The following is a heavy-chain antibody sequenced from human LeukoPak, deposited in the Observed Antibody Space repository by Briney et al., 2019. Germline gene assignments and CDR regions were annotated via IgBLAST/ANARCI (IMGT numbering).Heavy chain of an antibody. Sequence: KSGGSLRLSCAASGFTFSDYYMSWNRQAPGKGLEWVSHISSSNAIIYYADSVKGRFTISRDDAKNALFLQMNSLRAKDTAVYYCARGTPGYCSGANCYSLDNWGQGTLVTVSS. CDR1: GFTFSDYY. CDR3: ARGTPGYCSGANCYSLDN. V-gene: IGHV3-11*04. J-gene: IGHJ4*02. CDR2: ISSSNAII. D-gene: IGHD2-15*01.